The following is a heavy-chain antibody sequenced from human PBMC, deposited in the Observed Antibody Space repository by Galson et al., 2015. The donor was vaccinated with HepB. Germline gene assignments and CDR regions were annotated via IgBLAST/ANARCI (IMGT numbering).Heavy chain of an antibody. V-gene: IGHV6-1*01. CDR3: VRGIVTSKGRSFDV. J-gene: IGHJ3*01. CDR2: TYYRSTWFY. Sequence: CAISGDSVSVNNAAWSWIRQSPSRGLEWLGRTYYRSTWFYEYAVSVKGRMTINPDTSTNQFSLQLNSVTPEDTAIYYCVRGIVTSKGRSFDVWGQGTMVTVSS. CDR1: GDSVSVNNAA. D-gene: IGHD5-12*01.